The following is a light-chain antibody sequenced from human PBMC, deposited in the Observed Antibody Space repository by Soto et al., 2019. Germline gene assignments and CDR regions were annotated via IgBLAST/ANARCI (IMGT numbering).Light chain of an antibody. CDR3: QHYNSYSEA. Sequence: DIQMTQSPSTLSGSVGDRVTITCRASQTLSSWLAWYQQKPGKAPKLLIYKASTLKSGVPSRFSGSGSGTEFTLTISSLQHDDFATYYCQHYNSYSEAFGQGTKVELK. CDR1: QTLSSW. V-gene: IGKV1-5*03. CDR2: KAS. J-gene: IGKJ1*01.